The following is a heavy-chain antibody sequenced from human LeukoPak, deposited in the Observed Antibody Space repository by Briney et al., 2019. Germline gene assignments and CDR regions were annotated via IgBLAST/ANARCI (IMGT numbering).Heavy chain of an antibody. CDR2: IYYSGST. Sequence: SETLSLTCTVSGGSISSYYWSWIRQPPGKGLEWIGYIYYSGSTNYNPSLKSRVTISVDTSKNQFSLKLSSVTAADTAVYYCARDPKGSGYNDYWGQGTLVTVSS. V-gene: IGHV4-59*12. J-gene: IGHJ4*02. CDR3: ARDPKGSGYNDY. D-gene: IGHD3-22*01. CDR1: GGSISSYY.